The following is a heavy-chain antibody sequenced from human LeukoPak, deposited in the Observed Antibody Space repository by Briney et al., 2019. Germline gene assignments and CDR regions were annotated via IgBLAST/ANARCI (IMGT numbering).Heavy chain of an antibody. Sequence: GGSLRLSCAASGFTFSSYNMNWVRQAPGKGLEWVSAISDSSRYIYYAGSVKGRFTISRDNTKHSLYLQINSLRAEDTAVYYCARDGMGAWYGLDYWGQGTLVTVSS. CDR3: ARDGMGAWYGLDY. CDR2: ISDSSRYI. V-gene: IGHV3-21*01. D-gene: IGHD6-19*01. CDR1: GFTFSSYN. J-gene: IGHJ4*02.